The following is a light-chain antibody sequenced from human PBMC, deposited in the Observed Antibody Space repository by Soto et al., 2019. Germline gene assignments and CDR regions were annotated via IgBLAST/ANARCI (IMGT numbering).Light chain of an antibody. CDR3: QQLNSYPLT. Sequence: DILLTQSPSFLSASVGDRVTITCRASQGISSYLAWYQQKPGKAPKLLIYAASTLQSGVPSRFSGSGSGTEFTLTISSLQPEDFATYYCQQLNSYPLTLGQGTKVEIK. J-gene: IGKJ1*01. V-gene: IGKV1-9*01. CDR1: QGISSY. CDR2: AAS.